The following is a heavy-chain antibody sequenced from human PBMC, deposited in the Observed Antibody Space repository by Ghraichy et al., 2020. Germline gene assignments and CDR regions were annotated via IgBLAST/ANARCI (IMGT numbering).Heavy chain of an antibody. Sequence: GGSLRLSCAASGFTFSNYWMHWVRQAPGKGLVWVSRLNSDGSNTNYAGSVKGRFTISRDNTKNTLYLQMNSLTAKDTAVYYCTRDGTFTATTETSFDLWGRGTLVTVSS. V-gene: IGHV3-74*01. CDR1: GFTFSNYW. D-gene: IGHD1-1*01. CDR3: TRDGTFTATTETSFDL. J-gene: IGHJ5*02. CDR2: LNSDGSNT.